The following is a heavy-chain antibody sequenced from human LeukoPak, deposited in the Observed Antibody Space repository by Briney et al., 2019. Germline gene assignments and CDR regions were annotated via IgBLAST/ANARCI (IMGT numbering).Heavy chain of an antibody. Sequence: ASVKVSCKASGYTFTTYDINWVRQAPGQGLEWMGWMDPNNGNTVYAHKFQGRVTITRNTSISTAYMELSSLRSEDAAVYYCATMSSGGYYYYYYMDVWGKGTTVTISS. V-gene: IGHV1-8*03. CDR2: MDPNNGNT. J-gene: IGHJ6*03. CDR1: GYTFTTYD. CDR3: ATMSSGGYYYYYYMDV. D-gene: IGHD2-15*01.